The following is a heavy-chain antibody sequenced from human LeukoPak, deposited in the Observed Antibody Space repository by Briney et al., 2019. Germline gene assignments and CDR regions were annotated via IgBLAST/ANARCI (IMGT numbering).Heavy chain of an antibody. Sequence: SETLSLTCTVSGGSISSGGYYWSWIRQHPGKGLEWIGYIYYSGSTYYNPSLKSRVTISVDTSKNQFSLKLSSVTAADTAVYYCARGYSSSWCYFDYWGQGTLVTVSS. D-gene: IGHD6-13*01. J-gene: IGHJ4*02. V-gene: IGHV4-31*03. CDR3: ARGYSSSWCYFDY. CDR1: GGSISSGGYY. CDR2: IYYSGST.